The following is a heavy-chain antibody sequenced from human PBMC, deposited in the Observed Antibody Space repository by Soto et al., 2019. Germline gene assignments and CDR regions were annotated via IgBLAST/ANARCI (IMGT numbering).Heavy chain of an antibody. CDR3: AGGVYSGCHDDYYYYGLDV. J-gene: IGHJ6*02. D-gene: IGHD5-12*01. CDR2: IIPIFGTA. Sequence: QVQLVQSGAEVKKPGSSVKVSCKASGSTFSNYALTWVRQAPGHGLELMGGIIPIFGTANYAQKFQGRVTITADKSTSTVYMELGSLRSDDSVVYFCAGGVYSGCHDDYYYYGLDVWGQVTTVTVFS. CDR1: GSTFSNYA. V-gene: IGHV1-69*06.